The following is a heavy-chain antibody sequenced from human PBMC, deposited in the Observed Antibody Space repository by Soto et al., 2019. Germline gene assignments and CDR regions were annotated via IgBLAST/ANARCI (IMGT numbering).Heavy chain of an antibody. CDR2: ISGSGGST. V-gene: IGHV3-23*01. J-gene: IGHJ5*02. CDR3: AKGWAVPAARGPLVLGWFDP. Sequence: GGSLRLSCAASGFTFSSYAMSWVRQAPGKGLEWVSAISGSGGSTYYADSVKGRFTISRDNSKNTLYLQMNSLRAEDTAVYYCAKGWAVPAARGPLVLGWFDPWGQGTLVTVSS. D-gene: IGHD2-2*01. CDR1: GFTFSSYA.